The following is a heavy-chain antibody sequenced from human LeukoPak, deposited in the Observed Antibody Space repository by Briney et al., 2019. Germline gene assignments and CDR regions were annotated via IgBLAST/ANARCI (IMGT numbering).Heavy chain of an antibody. J-gene: IGHJ4*02. Sequence: PGGSLRLSCAASGFTVRSFYMSWVRQAPGKGLEWVSVIYNDGRTFYADSVKGRFTISRDDSKNTLSLQMNSLSTDVTAVYCCARGTGEVSAGYYWGQGALVTVSS. CDR1: GFTVRSFY. CDR2: IYNDGRT. CDR3: ARGTGEVSAGYY. V-gene: IGHV3-53*01. D-gene: IGHD2-21*01.